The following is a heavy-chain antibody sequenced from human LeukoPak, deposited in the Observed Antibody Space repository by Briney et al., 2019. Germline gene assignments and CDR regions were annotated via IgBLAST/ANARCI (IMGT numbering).Heavy chain of an antibody. CDR1: GFTFSSYA. CDR3: AREAHYSSSWLEGWFDP. J-gene: IGHJ5*02. D-gene: IGHD6-13*01. V-gene: IGHV3-30*04. CDR2: ISYDGSNK. Sequence: PGRSMRLSCAASGFTFSSYAMHWVRQAPGKGLEWVAVISYDGSNKYYAGSVKGRFTISGDNSKNTLYLQMNSLRAEDTAVYYCAREAHYSSSWLEGWFDPWGQGTLVTVSS.